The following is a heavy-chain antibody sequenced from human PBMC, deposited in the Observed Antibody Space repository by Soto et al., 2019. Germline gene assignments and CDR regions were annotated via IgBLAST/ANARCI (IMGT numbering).Heavy chain of an antibody. CDR2: INPNSGGT. D-gene: IGHD6-19*01. J-gene: IGHJ4*02. CDR3: ARTLGRAVAGAKFGF. CDR1: GYTSTGYY. Sequence: RASVKVSCKASGYTSTGYYIHWVRQAPGQGLEWMGWINPNSGGTNYAQKFQGRVTMTRDTSITTAYMELSSLRSDDTAVYSCARTLGRAVAGAKFGFWGQGXLGSLSS. V-gene: IGHV1-2*02.